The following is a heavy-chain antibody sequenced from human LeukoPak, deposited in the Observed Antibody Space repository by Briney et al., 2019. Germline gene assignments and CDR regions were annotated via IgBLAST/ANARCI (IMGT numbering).Heavy chain of an antibody. V-gene: IGHV3-15*01. CDR1: GFTFSNAW. D-gene: IGHD4-17*01. J-gene: IGHJ4*02. CDR3: TTDSLTTVTVDY. CDR2: IKSKTDGGTT. Sequence: PGGSLRLXCAASGFTFSNAWMSWVRQAPGKGLEWVGRIKSKTDGGTTDYAAPVKGRFTISRDDSKDSLYLQMNSLKTEDTAVYYCTTDSLTTVTVDYWGQGTLVTVSS.